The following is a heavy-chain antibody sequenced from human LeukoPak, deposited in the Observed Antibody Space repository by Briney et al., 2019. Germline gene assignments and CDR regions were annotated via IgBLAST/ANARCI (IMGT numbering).Heavy chain of an antibody. V-gene: IGHV3-23*01. CDR3: ARSLKWNLVGFDY. CDR2: INNSGDNT. J-gene: IGHJ4*02. Sequence: GGSLRLSCTASGFTFRSYAMNWVRQAPGKGLEWVSVINNSGDNTFSDSVKGRFTISRDNSRNMLYLQMSSLRGEDTAVYYCARSLKWNLVGFDYWGQGTLVTVSS. CDR1: GFTFRSYA. D-gene: IGHD1-1*01.